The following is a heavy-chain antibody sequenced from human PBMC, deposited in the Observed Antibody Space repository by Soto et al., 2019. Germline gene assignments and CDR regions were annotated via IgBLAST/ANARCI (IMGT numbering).Heavy chain of an antibody. CDR3: AGAVAGTPLAS. J-gene: IGHJ5*02. D-gene: IGHD6-13*01. Sequence: QLQLQESGSGLVKPSQTLSLTCAVSGGSISSGDYSWCWLRHPPGGGLEWVGYYYNGGSTYNSPPLNSRTTTVGNTTKNHCSQKRCSVTAAAAAEEYGAGAVAGTPLASWGQGTLVTVSS. CDR1: GGSISSGDYS. CDR2: YYNGGST. V-gene: IGHV4-30-2*01.